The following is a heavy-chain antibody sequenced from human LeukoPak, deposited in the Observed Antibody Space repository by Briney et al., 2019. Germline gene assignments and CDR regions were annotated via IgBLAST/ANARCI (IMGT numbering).Heavy chain of an antibody. CDR3: ARYISGYSSVVFDY. D-gene: IGHD6-19*01. CDR1: GGSISSGGYS. Sequence: SETLSLTCAVSGGSISSGGYSWSWIRQPPGKGLEWIGSIYSSGTTYYNPSLKSRVTISVDTSKNQFSLKVSSVTAADTAVYYCARYISGYSSVVFDYWGQGTLVTVSS. CDR2: IYSSGTT. V-gene: IGHV4-39*01. J-gene: IGHJ4*02.